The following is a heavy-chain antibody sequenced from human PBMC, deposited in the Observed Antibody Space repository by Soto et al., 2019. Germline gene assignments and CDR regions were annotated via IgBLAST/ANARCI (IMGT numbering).Heavy chain of an antibody. D-gene: IGHD1-1*01. CDR2: IRFDGTDE. Sequence: VLLVESGGGVAQPGRSLRLSCAASKSIFTGYGMHWVRQTPGKGLEWVAVIRFDGTDEHYADSVKGRFTISRDNSQNMLYLHMNSLRVEDTALYYGARDCIGGTAFRGFLDYWGQGTLVTVSS. CDR1: KSIFTGYG. J-gene: IGHJ4*02. V-gene: IGHV3-33*01. CDR3: ARDCIGGTAFRGFLDY.